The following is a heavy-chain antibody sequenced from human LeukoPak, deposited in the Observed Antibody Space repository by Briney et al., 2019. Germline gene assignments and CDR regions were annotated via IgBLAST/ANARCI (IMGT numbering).Heavy chain of an antibody. D-gene: IGHD5-12*01. CDR1: GFTFSNYW. CDR2: INQDGSKQ. CDR3: VRDGGVSGYDLLDY. J-gene: IGHJ4*02. Sequence: GGSLRLYCAASGFTFSNYWMTWVRQAPGKGLEWVAHINQDGSKQYYMDSVKARLTISRDNAKTSLSLQMYSLRAEDTAVYYCVRDGGVSGYDLLDYWGQGTLVTVSS. V-gene: IGHV3-7*01.